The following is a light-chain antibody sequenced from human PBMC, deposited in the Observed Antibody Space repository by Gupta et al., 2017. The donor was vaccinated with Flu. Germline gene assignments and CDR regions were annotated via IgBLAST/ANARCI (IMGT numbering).Light chain of an antibody. V-gene: IGLV2-14*01. CDR2: DVT. Sequence: QSALTQPASVSGSPGQSLPISCTGTSSDVGRSDYVSWYQQHPDKAPKLIIYDVTNRPSGVSSRFSGSKSGNTASLTISGLQAEDETDYYCSSYTSGSTFYVFGTGTKVTVL. CDR1: SSDVGRSDY. CDR3: SSYTSGSTFYV. J-gene: IGLJ1*01.